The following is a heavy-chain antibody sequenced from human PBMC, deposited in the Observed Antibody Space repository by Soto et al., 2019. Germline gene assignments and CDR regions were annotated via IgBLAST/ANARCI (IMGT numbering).Heavy chain of an antibody. D-gene: IGHD2-2*01. CDR3: AREAGYCSRTSCYRRAFDT. V-gene: IGHV3-74*03. CDR2: INTDGGSS. CDR1: GFTFSGHW. Sequence: EVQLVESGGDLVQPGGSLGLSCAASGFTFSGHWMHWVRQVPGKGLEWVSRINTDGGSSAYADSVKGRFTISRDNAKNTLYLQMNGLRAEDTAVYYCAREAGYCSRTSCYRRAFDTWGQGTTVTVSS. J-gene: IGHJ3*02.